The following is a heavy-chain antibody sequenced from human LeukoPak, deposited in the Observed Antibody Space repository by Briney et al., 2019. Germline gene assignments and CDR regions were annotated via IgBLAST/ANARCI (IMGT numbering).Heavy chain of an antibody. Sequence: ASVKVSCKASGYTFTGYYMHWVRQAPGQGLEWMGWINPNSGGTNYAQKLQGRVTMTTDTSTSTAYMELRSLRSDDTAVYYCAGDELRGSYDFDYWGQGTLVTVSS. CDR1: GYTFTGYY. V-gene: IGHV1-2*02. D-gene: IGHD1-26*01. CDR2: INPNSGGT. J-gene: IGHJ4*02. CDR3: AGDELRGSYDFDY.